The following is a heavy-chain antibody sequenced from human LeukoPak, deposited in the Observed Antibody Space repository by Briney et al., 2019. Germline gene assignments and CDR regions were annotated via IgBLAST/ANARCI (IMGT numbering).Heavy chain of an antibody. CDR1: GGSINSYY. D-gene: IGHD6-19*01. CDR2: IYYSGNT. J-gene: IGHJ4*02. CDR3: ARHTSRGTSGWYRVFDY. V-gene: IGHV4-59*08. Sequence: SETLSLTCTVSGGSINSYYWSWFRQPPGKGLEWIGYIYYSGNTYYNPSLKSRVTISVDTSKNQFSLKLSSVTAADTAVYCCARHTSRGTSGWYRVFDYWGQGTLVTVSS.